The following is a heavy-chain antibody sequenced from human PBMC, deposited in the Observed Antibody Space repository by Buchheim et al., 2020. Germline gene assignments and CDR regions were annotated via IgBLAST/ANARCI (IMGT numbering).Heavy chain of an antibody. CDR2: IYYSGST. J-gene: IGHJ6*02. Sequence: QVQLQESGPGLVKPSQTLSLTCTVSGGSISSGGYYWSWIRQHPGKGLEWIGYIYYSGSTYYNPSLKSRVTISVDTSKNQFSLKLSSVTAADTAVYYCARDGSPYYDFWSGYYYYYYDMDVWGQGTT. CDR1: GGSISSGGYY. D-gene: IGHD3-3*01. CDR3: ARDGSPYYDFWSGYYYYYYDMDV. V-gene: IGHV4-31*03.